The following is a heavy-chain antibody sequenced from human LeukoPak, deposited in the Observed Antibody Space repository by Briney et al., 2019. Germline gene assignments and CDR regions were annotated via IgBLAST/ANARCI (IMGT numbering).Heavy chain of an antibody. D-gene: IGHD3-3*01. CDR1: GGSISSSSYY. CDR2: IYYSGST. J-gene: IGHJ3*02. CDR3: ARVVLRFLEWLPNRDAFDI. V-gene: IGHV4-39*07. Sequence: SETLSLTCTVSGGSISSSSYYWGWIRQPPGKGLEWIGSIYYSGSTDYNPPLKSRGTISVDTSKNQFSLKLSSVTAADTAVYYCARVVLRFLEWLPNRDAFDIWGQGTMVTVSS.